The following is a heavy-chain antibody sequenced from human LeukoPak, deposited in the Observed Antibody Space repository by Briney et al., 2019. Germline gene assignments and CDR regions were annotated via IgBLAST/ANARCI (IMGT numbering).Heavy chain of an antibody. Sequence: PSETLSLTCTVSGGSISSSSYYWGWIRQPPGKGLEWIGSINYSGSTFYNPCLRSRVTISVDTSKNQFSLKLSSVAAADMAVYYCARHPDCDYWGQGTLVTVSS. CDR1: GGSISSSSYY. CDR3: ARHPDCDY. CDR2: INYSGST. V-gene: IGHV4-39*01. J-gene: IGHJ4*02.